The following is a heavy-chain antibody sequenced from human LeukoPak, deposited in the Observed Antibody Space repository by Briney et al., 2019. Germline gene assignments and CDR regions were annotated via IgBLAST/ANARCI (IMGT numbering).Heavy chain of an antibody. D-gene: IGHD6-19*01. J-gene: IGHJ4*02. CDR3: ARVRTEQWLARGLVGY. Sequence: ASVKVSCKASGYTFTGYYMHWVRQAPGQGLEWVGRINPNSGGTNYAQKFQGRVTMTRDTSISAAYMELSRLRSDDTAVYYCARVRTEQWLARGLVGYWGQGTLVTVSS. CDR2: INPNSGGT. V-gene: IGHV1-2*06. CDR1: GYTFTGYY.